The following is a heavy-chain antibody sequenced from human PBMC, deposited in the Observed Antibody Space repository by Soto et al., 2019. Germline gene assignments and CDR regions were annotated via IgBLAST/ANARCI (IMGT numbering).Heavy chain of an antibody. J-gene: IGHJ3*01. CDR3: ARVVTADDAFDV. CDR2: IFFRGSA. D-gene: IGHD2-21*02. CDR1: GGSISSGDYY. V-gene: IGHV4-30-4*08. Sequence: KPSETLSLTCSVSGGSISSGDYYWNWIRQPPGKGLEWIGNIFFRGSAHYNPSLESRLSMSVDTSRNQFSLRLTSVTAADTAVYYCARVVTADDAFDVWGQGTMVTVSS.